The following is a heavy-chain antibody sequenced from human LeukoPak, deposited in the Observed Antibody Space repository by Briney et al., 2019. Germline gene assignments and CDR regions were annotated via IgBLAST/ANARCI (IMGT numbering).Heavy chain of an antibody. V-gene: IGHV3-23*01. D-gene: IGHD1-26*01. CDR3: AKDMGEDGSYYLDY. J-gene: IGHJ4*02. CDR1: GFTFSSYG. CDR2: ISGSGGST. Sequence: GGSLRLSCAASGFTFSSYGMHWVRQAPGKGLEWVSAISGSGGSTYYADSVKGRFTISRDNSKNTLYLQMNSLRAEDTAVYYCAKDMGEDGSYYLDYWGQGTLVTVSS.